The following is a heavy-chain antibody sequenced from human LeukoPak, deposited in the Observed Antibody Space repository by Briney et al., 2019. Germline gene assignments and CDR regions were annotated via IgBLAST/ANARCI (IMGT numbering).Heavy chain of an antibody. CDR2: INPNSGGT. CDR3: ARGDSSGNWFDP. CDR1: GYTFTGYY. Sequence: ASVKVSCKASGYTFTGYYMHWVRQAPGQGLEWMGWINPNSGGTNYAQKFQGRVTMTRDTSISTAYMELSRLRSEDTAVYYCARGDSSGNWFDPWGQGTLVTVSS. J-gene: IGHJ5*02. D-gene: IGHD3-22*01. V-gene: IGHV1-2*02.